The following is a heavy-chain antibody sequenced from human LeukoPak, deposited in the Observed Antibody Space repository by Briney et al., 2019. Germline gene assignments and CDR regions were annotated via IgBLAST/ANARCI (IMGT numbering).Heavy chain of an antibody. V-gene: IGHV3-23*01. Sequence: PGGSLRLSCAASGFTFSRHGMNWVRQAPGKGLEWVSGISPSGDRTYYADSVRGRFTISRDNSKNTLYLQMNSLRAEDTAVYYCARRAGIYSHPYDYWGQGTLVTVSS. CDR2: ISPSGDRT. J-gene: IGHJ4*02. D-gene: IGHD1-14*01. CDR1: GFTFSRHG. CDR3: ARRAGIYSHPYDY.